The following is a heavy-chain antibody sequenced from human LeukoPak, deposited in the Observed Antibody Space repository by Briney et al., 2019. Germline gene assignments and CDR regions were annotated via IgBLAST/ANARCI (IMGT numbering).Heavy chain of an antibody. V-gene: IGHV3-30*04. J-gene: IGHJ4*02. Sequence: GGSLRLSCAASGFNFNSYAVHWVRQAPGKGLEWVAVISYDGSNKYYADSVKGRFTISRDNSKNTLYLQMNSLRAEDTAVYYCARVGVTYCSSTSCYPDYWGQGTLVTVSS. CDR3: ARVGVTYCSSTSCYPDY. CDR2: ISYDGSNK. D-gene: IGHD2-2*01. CDR1: GFNFNSYA.